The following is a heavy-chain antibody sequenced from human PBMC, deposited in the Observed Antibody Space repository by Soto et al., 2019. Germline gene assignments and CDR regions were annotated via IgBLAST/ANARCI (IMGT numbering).Heavy chain of an antibody. J-gene: IGHJ4*02. CDR1: GYTFTSYA. D-gene: IGHD2-21*01. CDR3: ARDRIRDVGYFDY. V-gene: IGHV1-3*04. Sequence: ASVKVSCKASGYTFTSYAMHWVRQAPGQRLEWMGWINTGNGNTKYSQKFQGRVTITRDTSASTAYMELSSLRSEDTAVYYCARDRIRDVGYFDYWGQGTLVTVS. CDR2: INTGNGNT.